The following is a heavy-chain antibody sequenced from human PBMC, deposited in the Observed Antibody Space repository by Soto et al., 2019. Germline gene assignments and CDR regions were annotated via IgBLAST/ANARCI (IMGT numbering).Heavy chain of an antibody. CDR1: GYTFTSYG. CDR2: ISAYNGNT. CDR3: ARVPYNWNYRYYYYYGMDV. J-gene: IGHJ6*02. Sequence: GASVKLSCKASGYTFTSYGISWVRQAPGQGLEWMGWISAYNGNTNYAQKLQGRVTMTTDTSTSTAYMELRSLRSDDTAVYYCARVPYNWNYRYYYYYGMDVWGQGTTVTVSS. V-gene: IGHV1-18*04. D-gene: IGHD1-7*01.